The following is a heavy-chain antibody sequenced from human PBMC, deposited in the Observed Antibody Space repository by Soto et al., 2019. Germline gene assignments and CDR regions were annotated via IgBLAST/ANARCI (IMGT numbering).Heavy chain of an antibody. V-gene: IGHV4-39*01. Sequence: SETLSLTCTVSGGSISSSSYYWGWIRQPPGKGLEWIGSIYYSGSTYYNPSLKSRVTISVDTSKNQFSLKLSSVTAADTAVYYCARHRDDYSSGYFIDYWGQGTLVTVSS. CDR2: IYYSGST. D-gene: IGHD3-22*01. J-gene: IGHJ4*02. CDR1: GGSISSSSYY. CDR3: ARHRDDYSSGYFIDY.